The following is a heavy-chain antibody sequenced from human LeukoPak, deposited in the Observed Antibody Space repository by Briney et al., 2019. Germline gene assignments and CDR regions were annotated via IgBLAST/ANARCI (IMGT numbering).Heavy chain of an antibody. CDR1: GYTLTELS. V-gene: IGHV1-24*01. Sequence: ASVKVSCKVFGYTLTELSMHCVRQAPGKGLEWMGGFDPEDGETIYAQKLQGRVTMTTDTSTSTAYMELRSLRSDDTAVYYCARAPQWLVPYWDYWGQGTLVTVSS. D-gene: IGHD6-19*01. CDR3: ARAPQWLVPYWDY. CDR2: FDPEDGET. J-gene: IGHJ4*02.